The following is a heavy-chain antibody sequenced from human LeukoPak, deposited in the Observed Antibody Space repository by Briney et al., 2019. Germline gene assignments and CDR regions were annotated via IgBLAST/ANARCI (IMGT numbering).Heavy chain of an antibody. CDR3: ARVPYLYSGSYHFDY. CDR2: IIPIFGTA. CDR1: GGTFSSYA. J-gene: IGHJ4*02. Sequence: SVKVSCKASGGTFSSYAISWVRQAPGQGLEWMGGIIPIFGTANYAQKFQGRVTITADESTSTAYMELSSLRSEDTAVYYCARVPYLYSGSYHFDYWGQGTLVTVSS. D-gene: IGHD1-26*01. V-gene: IGHV1-69*01.